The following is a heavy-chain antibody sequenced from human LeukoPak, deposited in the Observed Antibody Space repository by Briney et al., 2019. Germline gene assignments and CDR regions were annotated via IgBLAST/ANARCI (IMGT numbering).Heavy chain of an antibody. D-gene: IGHD3-22*01. CDR1: GFTFSSYS. V-gene: IGHV3-21*01. CDR2: ISSSSSYI. J-gene: IGHJ4*02. Sequence: PGGSLRLSCAASGFTFSSYSMNWVRQAPGKGLEWVSSISSSSSYIYYADSVKGRFTISRDNAKNSLYLQMNSLRAEDTAVYYCARGSARDSSGYYYDPLDYWGQGTLVTGSS. CDR3: ARGSARDSSGYYYDPLDY.